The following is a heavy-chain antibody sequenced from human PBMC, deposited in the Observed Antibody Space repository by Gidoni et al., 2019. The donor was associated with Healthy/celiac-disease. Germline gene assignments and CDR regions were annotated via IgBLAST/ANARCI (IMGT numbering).Heavy chain of an antibody. V-gene: IGHV4-38-2*02. J-gene: IGHJ4*02. CDR3: ARVQRIMITFDY. CDR2: INHSGST. CDR1: GSSCSSGYY. Sequence: QVQLQESGPGLVKPSETLSLTCTVSGSSCSSGYYWGWTRQPPGKGLEWIGSINHSGSTYYNPSLKSRVTISVDTSKNQFSLKLSSVTAADTAVYYCARVQRIMITFDYWGQGTLVTVSS. D-gene: IGHD3-16*01.